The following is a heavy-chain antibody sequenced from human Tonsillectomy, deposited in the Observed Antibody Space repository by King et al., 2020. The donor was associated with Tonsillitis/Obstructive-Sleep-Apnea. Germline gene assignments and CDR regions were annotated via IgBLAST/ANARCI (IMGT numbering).Heavy chain of an antibody. Sequence: VQLQQWGAGLLKPSETLSLTCAVYGGSLSGYSWSWIRQPPGKGLEWIGEIIHSGSTKHNPSLKSRVTISVDTSKNQFSLKVSSVTVADTAVYYCAKSFGGVNDYWGQGTLVTVSS. CDR3: AKSFGGVNDY. CDR1: GGSLSGYS. CDR2: IIHSGST. V-gene: IGHV4-34*12. J-gene: IGHJ4*02. D-gene: IGHD3-16*01.